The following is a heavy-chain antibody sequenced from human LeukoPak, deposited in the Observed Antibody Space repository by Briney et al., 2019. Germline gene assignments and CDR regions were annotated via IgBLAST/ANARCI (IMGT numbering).Heavy chain of an antibody. CDR2: ISWDGGST. CDR1: GFTFDDYA. D-gene: IGHD3-3*01. V-gene: IGHV3-43D*04. Sequence: GGSLRLSCAASGFTFDDYAMHWVRQAPGKGLEWVSLISWDGGSTYYADSVKGRFTISRDNSKNSLYLQMNSLRAEDTALYYRAKDSHAFKYDFWSGFDYWGQGTLVTVSS. J-gene: IGHJ4*02. CDR3: AKDSHAFKYDFWSGFDY.